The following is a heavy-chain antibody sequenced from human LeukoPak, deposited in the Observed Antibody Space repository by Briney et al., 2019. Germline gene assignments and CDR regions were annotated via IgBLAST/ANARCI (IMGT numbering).Heavy chain of an antibody. CDR3: ARDRLDRGYSGYDYGTAMRPNFDY. CDR1: GFTFSSYG. V-gene: IGHV3-30*02. CDR2: IRYDGSNK. Sequence: PGGSLRLSCAASGFTFSSYGMHWVRQAPGKGLEWVAFIRYDGSNKYYADSVKGRFTISRDNAKNSLYLQMNSLRAEDTAVYYCARDRLDRGYSGYDYGTAMRPNFDYWGQGTLVTVSS. J-gene: IGHJ4*02. D-gene: IGHD5-12*01.